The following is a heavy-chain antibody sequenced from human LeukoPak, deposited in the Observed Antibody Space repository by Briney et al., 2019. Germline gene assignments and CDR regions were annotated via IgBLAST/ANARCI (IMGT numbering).Heavy chain of an antibody. Sequence: GGSLRLFCAASGFTFSDYYMSWIRQAPGKGLEWVSYISSRSSHTNYADSVKGRFTISRDNAKNSLYLQMNSLRAEDTAVYYCARFSSGWYYFDYWGQGTLVTVSS. V-gene: IGHV3-11*03. D-gene: IGHD6-19*01. CDR1: GFTFSDYY. CDR2: ISSRSSHT. CDR3: ARFSSGWYYFDY. J-gene: IGHJ4*02.